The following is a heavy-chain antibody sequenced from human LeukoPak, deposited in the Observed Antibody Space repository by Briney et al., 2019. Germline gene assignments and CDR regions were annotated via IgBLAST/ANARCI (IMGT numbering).Heavy chain of an antibody. CDR2: ISSTSSTI. Sequence: GSLRLSCAASGFTFSSYSMNWVRQAPGKGLEWVSYISSTSSTIYYVDSVKGRFTISRDNAKNSLYLQMNSLRAEDTAVYYCASGGLSSGGLWGQGTLVTVSA. CDR3: ASGGLSSGGL. J-gene: IGHJ4*02. D-gene: IGHD2-15*01. V-gene: IGHV3-48*01. CDR1: GFTFSSYS.